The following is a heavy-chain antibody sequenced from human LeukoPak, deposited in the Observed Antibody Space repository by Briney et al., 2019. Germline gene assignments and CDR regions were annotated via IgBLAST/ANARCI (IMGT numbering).Heavy chain of an antibody. Sequence: SQTLSLTCAISGDSFSSNSAAWNWIRQSPSRGLEWLGRTYYRSNWYNDYAVSVKSRITINPDTSKNQFSLQLNSVTPEDTAVYYCARGRYCSSTSCYHWFDPWGRGTLVTVSS. D-gene: IGHD2-2*01. J-gene: IGHJ5*02. CDR3: ARGRYCSSTSCYHWFDP. CDR1: GDSFSSNSAA. CDR2: TYYRSNWYN. V-gene: IGHV6-1*01.